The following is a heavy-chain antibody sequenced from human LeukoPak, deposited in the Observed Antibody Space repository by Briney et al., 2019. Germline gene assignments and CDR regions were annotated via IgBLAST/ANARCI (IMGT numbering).Heavy chain of an antibody. CDR1: GGSISSNY. CDR2: IYNSGST. D-gene: IGHD3-10*01. J-gene: IGHJ5*02. V-gene: IGHV4-59*12. CDR3: ARVPSYPGCWFDP. Sequence: PSETLSLTCTVSGGSISSNYWSWIRQPPGRGLEWIGYIYNSGSTNYNPSLKSRVTISVDRSKNQFSLKLSSVTAADTAVYYCARVPSYPGCWFDPWGQGTLVTVSS.